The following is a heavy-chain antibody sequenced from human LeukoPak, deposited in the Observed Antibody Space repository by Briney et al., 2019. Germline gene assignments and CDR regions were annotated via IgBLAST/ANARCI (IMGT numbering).Heavy chain of an antibody. V-gene: IGHV1-2*02. CDR2: INPDSGGT. D-gene: IGHD6-13*01. CDR1: GDPFIGYY. CDR3: ARDGKQQLVLDY. Sequence: ASVKVSCKASGDPFIGYYFHWVRQAPGQGLECMGWINPDSGGTNYAQKFQGRVTMTRDTSISTAYMELSRLKSDDTAVYYCARDGKQQLVLDYWGQGTLVTVSS. J-gene: IGHJ4*02.